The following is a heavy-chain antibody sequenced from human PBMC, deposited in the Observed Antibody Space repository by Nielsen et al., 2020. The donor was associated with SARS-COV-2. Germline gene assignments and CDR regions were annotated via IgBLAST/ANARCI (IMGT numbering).Heavy chain of an antibody. CDR1: GFTFSSYS. CDR3: AKDGVRYCSGGSCYPLGFDP. V-gene: IGHV3-21*01. CDR2: ISSSSSYI. D-gene: IGHD2-15*01. Sequence: GESLKISCAASGFTFSSYSMNWVRQAPGKGLEWVSSISSSSSYIYYADSVKGRFTISRDNSKNTLYLQMNSLRAEDTAVYYCAKDGVRYCSGGSCYPLGFDPWGQGTLVTVSS. J-gene: IGHJ5*02.